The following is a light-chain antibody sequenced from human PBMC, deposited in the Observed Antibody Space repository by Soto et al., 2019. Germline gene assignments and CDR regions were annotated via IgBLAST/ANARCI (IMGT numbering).Light chain of an antibody. V-gene: IGKV1-39*01. CDR2: AAS. CDR1: QSISNY. Sequence: DIQMTQSPSSLSASVGDRVTITCRASQSISNYLNWYQQKAGKAPKVMIHAASNLQSGVPPRFSGSGSVADFTLPIRSWQPEVFGLYYCHRSYRTPFTFAPGTKVDIK. J-gene: IGKJ3*01. CDR3: HRSYRTPFT.